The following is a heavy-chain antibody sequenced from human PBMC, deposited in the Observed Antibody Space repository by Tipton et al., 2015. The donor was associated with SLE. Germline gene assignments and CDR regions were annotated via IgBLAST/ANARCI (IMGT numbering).Heavy chain of an antibody. D-gene: IGHD2-15*01. CDR2: INHSGST. CDR1: GGSLSGYY. J-gene: IGHJ4*02. V-gene: IGHV4-34*01. Sequence: TLSLTCAVYGGSLSGYYWTWIRQPPGKGLEWIGEINHSGSTNYNPSLKSRVTISVDTSKNQFSLKLRSVTAADTAVYYCAGAWQGYCSGGTCYVLDYWGQGTLVTVSS. CDR3: AGAWQGYCSGGTCYVLDY.